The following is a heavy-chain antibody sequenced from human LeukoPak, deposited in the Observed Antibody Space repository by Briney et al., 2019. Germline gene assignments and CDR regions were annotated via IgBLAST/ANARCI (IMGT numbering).Heavy chain of an antibody. Sequence: SETLSLTCTVSGGSISSSIHYWGWIRQPPGKGLEWIGSIYYSGTAFYNPSLKSRVTISIDTSKDQFSLNLSSVAAADTAVYYCARRYGFPRGKFFDYWGQGTLVTVSS. CDR1: GGSISSSIHY. V-gene: IGHV4-39*01. J-gene: IGHJ4*02. CDR3: ARRYGFPRGKFFDY. D-gene: IGHD1-14*01. CDR2: IYYSGTA.